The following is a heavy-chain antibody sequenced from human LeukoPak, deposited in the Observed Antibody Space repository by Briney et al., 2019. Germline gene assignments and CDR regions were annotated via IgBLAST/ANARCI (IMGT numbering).Heavy chain of an antibody. V-gene: IGHV3-53*05. D-gene: IGHD3-10*01. CDR3: ARDAPITMVRGVIRYYGMDV. CDR1: GFTVSSNY. Sequence: GGSLRLSCAASGFTVSSNYMSWVRQAPGKGLEWVSVIYSGGSTYYADSVKGRFTISRDNSKNTLYLQMNSLRAEDTAVYYCARDAPITMVRGVIRYYGMDVWGQGTTVTVSS. J-gene: IGHJ6*02. CDR2: IYSGGST.